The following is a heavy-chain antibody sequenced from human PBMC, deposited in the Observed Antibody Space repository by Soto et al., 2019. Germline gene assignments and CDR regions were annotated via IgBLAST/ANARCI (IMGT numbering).Heavy chain of an antibody. CDR2: INHSGST. Sequence: SETLSLTCAVYGGSFSGYYWSWIRQPPGKGLEWIGEINHSGSTNYNPSLKSRVTISVDTSKNQFSLKLSSVTAADTAVYYCARGSGYCSGGSCFTLLTYAPWWFDHWGQGTLVTVSS. J-gene: IGHJ5*02. CDR1: GGSFSGYY. V-gene: IGHV4-34*01. CDR3: ARGSGYCSGGSCFTLLTYAPWWFDH. D-gene: IGHD2-15*01.